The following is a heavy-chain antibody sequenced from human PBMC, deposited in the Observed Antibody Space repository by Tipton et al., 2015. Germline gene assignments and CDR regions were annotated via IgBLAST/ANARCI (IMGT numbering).Heavy chain of an antibody. Sequence: TLSLTCTVSGGSVSSGSYYWNWIRQPPGKGLEWIGYTYYSGNTKYNPSLKSRVTISVDTSKNQFSLRLSSVTAADTAVYYCARVDTVTTELDYWGQGTLVTVSS. J-gene: IGHJ4*02. V-gene: IGHV4-61*01. D-gene: IGHD4-17*01. CDR2: TYYSGNT. CDR3: ARVDTVTTELDY. CDR1: GGSVSSGSYY.